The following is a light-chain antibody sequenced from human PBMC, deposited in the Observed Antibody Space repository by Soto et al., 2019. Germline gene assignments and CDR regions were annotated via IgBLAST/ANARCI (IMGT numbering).Light chain of an antibody. CDR1: SSDVGGYNY. J-gene: IGLJ1*01. Sequence: QSVLTQPPSASGSPGQSVAISCTGTSSDVGGYNYVSWYQQHPGKAPKLMIYEVNKRPSGVPDRFSGSKPGNTASLTVSGLQAEDEADYYCSSYAGSSNVFGTGTKV. V-gene: IGLV2-8*01. CDR3: SSYAGSSNV. CDR2: EVN.